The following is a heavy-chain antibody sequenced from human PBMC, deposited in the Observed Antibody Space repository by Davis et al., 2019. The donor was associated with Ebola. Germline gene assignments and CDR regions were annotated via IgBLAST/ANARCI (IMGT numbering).Heavy chain of an antibody. V-gene: IGHV1-3*01. CDR2: INAGNGNT. CDR1: GYTFTSYA. J-gene: IGHJ6*02. Sequence: AASVKVSCKASGYTFTSYAMHWVRQAPGQRLEWMGWINAGNGNTKYSQKFQGRVTITRDTSASTAYMELSSLRSEDTAVYYCASRNYYGSGSYYRGQYYYYGMDVWGQGTTVTVSS. CDR3: ASRNYYGSGSYYRGQYYYYGMDV. D-gene: IGHD3-10*01.